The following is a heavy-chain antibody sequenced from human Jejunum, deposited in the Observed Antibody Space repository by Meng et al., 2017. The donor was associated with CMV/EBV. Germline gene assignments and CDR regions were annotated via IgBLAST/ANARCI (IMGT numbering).Heavy chain of an antibody. Sequence: YTFTGNYIHWVRQAPGQGLEWMGWLNPNGGGTNYAQKFQSRVTMTRDTSINTVYMNLSSLRSDDTAVYYCARLPAMATIYYFFDYWGQGTRVTVSS. CDR1: YTFTGNY. D-gene: IGHD5-24*01. CDR2: LNPNGGGT. CDR3: ARLPAMATIYYFFDY. V-gene: IGHV1-2*02. J-gene: IGHJ4*02.